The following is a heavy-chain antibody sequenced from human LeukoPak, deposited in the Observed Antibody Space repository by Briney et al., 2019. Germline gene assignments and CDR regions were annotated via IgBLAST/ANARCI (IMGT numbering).Heavy chain of an antibody. Sequence: SETLSLTCTVSGASISSFYWTWIRQPAGKGLEWIGLIYSSGSTNYNPSLKSRVTMSVDTSKNQFSLKLSSVTAADTAVYYCARVGLSYDFWSGYYPNYYYYYMDVWGKGTTVTVSS. J-gene: IGHJ6*03. CDR3: ARVGLSYDFWSGYYPNYYYYYMDV. V-gene: IGHV4-4*07. CDR1: GASISSFY. D-gene: IGHD3-3*01. CDR2: IYSSGST.